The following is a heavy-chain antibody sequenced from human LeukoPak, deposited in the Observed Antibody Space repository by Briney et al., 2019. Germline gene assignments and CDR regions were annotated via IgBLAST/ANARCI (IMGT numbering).Heavy chain of an antibody. V-gene: IGHV4-31*03. CDR1: GGSINSGNYY. D-gene: IGHD5-18*01. CDR2: IHHGGTT. CDR3: ARGDSYGSFDY. Sequence: SETLSLTCTVSGGSINSGNYYWGWIRQHPEKGLEWIANIHHGGTTYYNPSLKSRVTISIDTSKKEFSLMLTSVTAADPGVYYCARGDSYGSFDYWGQGILVTVSS. J-gene: IGHJ4*02.